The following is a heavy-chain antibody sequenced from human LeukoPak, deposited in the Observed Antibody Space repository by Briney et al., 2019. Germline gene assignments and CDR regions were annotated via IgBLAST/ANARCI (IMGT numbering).Heavy chain of an antibody. Sequence: GGSLRLSCAASGFTFSSYGMHWVRQAPGKGLEWVAFIRYDGSNKYYADSVRGRFTISRDNSKNTLYLQMNSLRAEDTAVYYCANHFSGYPDCWGQGTLVTVSS. CDR1: GFTFSSYG. CDR2: IRYDGSNK. J-gene: IGHJ4*02. V-gene: IGHV3-30*02. CDR3: ANHFSGYPDC. D-gene: IGHD3-22*01.